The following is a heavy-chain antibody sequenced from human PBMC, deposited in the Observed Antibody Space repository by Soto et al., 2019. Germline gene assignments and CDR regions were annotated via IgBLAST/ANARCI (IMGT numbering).Heavy chain of an antibody. CDR1: GFSFSSYW. CDR2: IKQDGSEK. Sequence: EVQLVESGGGLVQPGGSLRLSCAASGFSFSSYWMSWVRQAPGKGLEWVASIKQDGSEKNYVDSVKGRFTISRDNAKNSLYLQMNNLRAEDTAVYYCARSPEVYKSGWYRVPGYFDYWGQGTLVTVSS. CDR3: ARSPEVYKSGWYRVPGYFDY. V-gene: IGHV3-7*01. J-gene: IGHJ4*02. D-gene: IGHD6-19*01.